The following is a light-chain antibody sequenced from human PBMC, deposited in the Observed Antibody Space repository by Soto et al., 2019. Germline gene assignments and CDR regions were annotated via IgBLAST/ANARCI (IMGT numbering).Light chain of an antibody. Sequence: DIQMTQSPSTLSASVGDRVTITCRASQSINRRLAWYQQKPGKAPNLLIYDASTLESGVPARFSGGDSGTEFTLTISTLQPDDFTTFYCQQYNSYPWTVGQGTKV. CDR3: QQYNSYPWT. CDR1: QSINRR. V-gene: IGKV1-5*01. CDR2: DAS. J-gene: IGKJ1*01.